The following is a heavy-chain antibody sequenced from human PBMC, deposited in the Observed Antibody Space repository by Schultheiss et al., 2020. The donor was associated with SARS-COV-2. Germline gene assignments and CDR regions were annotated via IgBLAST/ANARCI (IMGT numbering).Heavy chain of an antibody. J-gene: IGHJ5*02. CDR3: ARGYSSSWYSRPNNWFDP. V-gene: IGHV4-39*07. D-gene: IGHD6-13*01. CDR2: IYHSGST. CDR1: GGSISSSSYY. Sequence: SETLSLTCTVSGGSISSSSYYWGWIRQPPGKGLEWIGEIYHSGSTNYNPSLKSRVTISVDKSKNQFSLKLSSVTAADTAVYYCARGYSSSWYSRPNNWFDPWGQGTLVTVSS.